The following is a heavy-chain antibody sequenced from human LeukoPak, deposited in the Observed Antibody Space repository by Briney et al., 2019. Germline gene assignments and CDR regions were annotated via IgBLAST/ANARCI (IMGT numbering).Heavy chain of an antibody. CDR3: ASGLSGSYQYYFDY. Sequence: SETLSLTCAVYGGSFSGYYWSWIRQPPGKGLEWIGEINHSGSTNYNPSLKSRVTISVDTSKNQFSLKLSSVTAADTAVYYCASGLSGSYQYYFDYWGQGTLVTVSS. J-gene: IGHJ4*02. V-gene: IGHV4-34*01. CDR1: GGSFSGYY. CDR2: INHSGST. D-gene: IGHD1-26*01.